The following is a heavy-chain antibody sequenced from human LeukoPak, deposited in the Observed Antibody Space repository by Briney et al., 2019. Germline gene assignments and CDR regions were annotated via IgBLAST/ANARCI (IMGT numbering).Heavy chain of an antibody. J-gene: IGHJ5*02. CDR1: GYTFIGYY. Sequence: ASVKVSCTASGYTFIGYYIHWVRQAPGQGPEWMGWINPNSGATNYTQKFQGRVTMTRDTSISTAYMELSRLTSNDTAVYYCARDVPSYFDFWSGLTGFDPWGQGTLVTVSS. V-gene: IGHV1-2*02. CDR2: INPNSGAT. CDR3: ARDVPSYFDFWSGLTGFDP. D-gene: IGHD3-3*01.